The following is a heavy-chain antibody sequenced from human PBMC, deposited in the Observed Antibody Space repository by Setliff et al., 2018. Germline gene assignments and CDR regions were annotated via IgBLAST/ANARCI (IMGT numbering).Heavy chain of an antibody. Sequence: ASVKVSCKASGYTFTSYYMHWVRQAPGQGLEWMGRINPNSGGTNYAQKFQGRVTITADESTSTAYMELSSLRSEDTAVYYCARVQQLGTFDYWGQGTLVTVSS. V-gene: IGHV1-2*06. J-gene: IGHJ4*02. CDR2: INPNSGGT. CDR3: ARVQQLGTFDY. D-gene: IGHD6-13*01. CDR1: GYTFTSYY.